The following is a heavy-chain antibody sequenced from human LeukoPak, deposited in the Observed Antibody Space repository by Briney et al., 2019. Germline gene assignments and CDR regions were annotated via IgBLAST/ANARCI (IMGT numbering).Heavy chain of an antibody. J-gene: IGHJ4*02. Sequence: GGSLRLSCAASGFTFSSYAMSWVRQAPGKGLEWVSAISGSGGSTYYADSVKGRFTISRDNSKNTLYLQMNSLRAEDTAVYYCVEIDDSSGYYYRRDYWGQGTLVTASS. V-gene: IGHV3-23*01. CDR3: VEIDDSSGYYYRRDY. D-gene: IGHD3-22*01. CDR1: GFTFSSYA. CDR2: ISGSGGST.